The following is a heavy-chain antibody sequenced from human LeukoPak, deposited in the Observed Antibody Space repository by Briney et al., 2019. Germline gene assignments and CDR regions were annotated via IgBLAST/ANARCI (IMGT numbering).Heavy chain of an antibody. CDR3: ASQRSYSSSWFGWFDP. D-gene: IGHD6-13*01. J-gene: IGHJ5*02. Sequence: PSETLSLTCTVSGGSISSGGYYWGWIRQPPGKGLEWIGSIYYSGSTYYNPSLKSRVTISVDTSKNQFSLKLSSVTAADTAVYYCASQRSYSSSWFGWFDPWGQGTLVTVSS. CDR1: GGSISSGGYY. V-gene: IGHV4-39*01. CDR2: IYYSGST.